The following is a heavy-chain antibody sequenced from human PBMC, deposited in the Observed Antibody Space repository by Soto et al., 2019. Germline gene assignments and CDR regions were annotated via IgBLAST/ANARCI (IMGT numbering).Heavy chain of an antibody. CDR1: GFTFRSYT. CDR3: ARLSGDHSAFFSYGMDA. Sequence: PGGSLRLSCVASGFTFRSYTMNWVRQAPGEGLEWVSGIRGFSPYADSVKGRFTISRDNARNTLSLQMNSLRADDTAVYYCARLSGDHSAFFSYGMDAWGQGTTVTVSS. D-gene: IGHD2-21*01. V-gene: IGHV3-21*01. CDR2: IRGFSPY. J-gene: IGHJ6*02.